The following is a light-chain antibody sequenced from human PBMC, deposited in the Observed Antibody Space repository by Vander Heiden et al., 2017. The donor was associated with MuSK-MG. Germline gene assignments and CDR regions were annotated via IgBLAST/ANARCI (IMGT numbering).Light chain of an antibody. CDR1: QSVFNGLTKKNF. J-gene: IGKJ5*01. CDR3: QQYFSVPIT. CDR2: WAS. Sequence: DIEVTQSPDSLAVSLGARATINCKTTQSVFNGLTKKNFLAWYQQKPGQPPKLLMFWASTRQSGVPDRFSGGGSGTDFTLTISSLQAEDAAVYYCQQYFSVPITFGQGTRLEI. V-gene: IGKV4-1*01.